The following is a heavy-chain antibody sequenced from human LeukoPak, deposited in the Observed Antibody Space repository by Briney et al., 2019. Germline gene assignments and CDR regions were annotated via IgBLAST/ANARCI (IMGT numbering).Heavy chain of an antibody. J-gene: IGHJ6*02. Sequence: ASVKVSCKASGYTFTGYYMHWVRQAPGQGLEWMGWINPNSGGTNYAQKFQGRVTMTEDTSTDTAYMELSSLRTEDTAVYYCATETQSGYDSYYYYGMDVWGQGTTVTVSS. V-gene: IGHV1-2*02. CDR1: GYTFTGYY. CDR2: INPNSGGT. D-gene: IGHD5-12*01. CDR3: ATETQSGYDSYYYYGMDV.